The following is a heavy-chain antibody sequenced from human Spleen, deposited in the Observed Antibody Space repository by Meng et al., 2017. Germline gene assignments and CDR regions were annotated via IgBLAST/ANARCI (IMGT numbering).Heavy chain of an antibody. CDR1: GYTFTSYA. CDR3: ARDLSGSYSPAGY. Sequence: QVQLVQSGAELENAWASLKVSCKASGYTFTSYAMSWVRQAPGQGLEWMGWISAYNGNTNYAQKLQGRVTMTTDTSTTTAYMELRSLRSDDTAVYYCARDLSGSYSPAGYWGQGTLVTVSS. CDR2: ISAYNGNT. D-gene: IGHD1-26*01. V-gene: IGHV1-18*01. J-gene: IGHJ4*02.